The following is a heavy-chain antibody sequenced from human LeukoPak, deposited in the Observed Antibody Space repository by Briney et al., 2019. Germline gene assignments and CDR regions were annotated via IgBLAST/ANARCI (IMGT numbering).Heavy chain of an antibody. V-gene: IGHV3-48*03. Sequence: GGSLRLSCAASGFTFSSYEMNWVRQAPGKGLERVSYISSSGSTIYYADSVKGRFTISRDNAKNSLYLQMNSLRAEDTAVYYCARDYDSSGYNDYWGQGTLVTVSS. D-gene: IGHD3-22*01. CDR1: GFTFSSYE. CDR2: ISSSGSTI. CDR3: ARDYDSSGYNDY. J-gene: IGHJ4*02.